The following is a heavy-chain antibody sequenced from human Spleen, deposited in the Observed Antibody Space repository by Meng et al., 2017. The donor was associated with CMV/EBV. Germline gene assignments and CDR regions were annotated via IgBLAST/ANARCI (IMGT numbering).Heavy chain of an antibody. V-gene: IGHV3-7*01. CDR3: ARGKGWFDP. J-gene: IGHJ5*02. Sequence: GESLKISCAASGFTFSTYWMTWVRQAPGKGLEWVANIKQDGSEKYYADSVKGRFTISRDNAKNSLYLQMNSLRAEDTAVYYCARGKGWFDPWGQGTLVTVSS. CDR2: IKQDGSEK. CDR1: GFTFSTYW.